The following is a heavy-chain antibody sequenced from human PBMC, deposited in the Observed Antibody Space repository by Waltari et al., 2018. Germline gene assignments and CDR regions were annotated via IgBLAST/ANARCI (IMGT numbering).Heavy chain of an antibody. D-gene: IGHD6-19*01. CDR3: ARAGTGWHFDY. CDR2: IKQDGSEK. CDR1: GFTFSSYW. J-gene: IGHJ4*02. V-gene: IGHV3-7*01. Sequence: EVQLVESGGGLVQPGGSLRLSCAASGFTFSSYWMSWVRQAPGKGLEGVANIKQDGSEKYYVDSVKGRFTISRDNAKNSLYLQMNSLRAEDTAVYYCARAGTGWHFDYWGQGTLVTVSS.